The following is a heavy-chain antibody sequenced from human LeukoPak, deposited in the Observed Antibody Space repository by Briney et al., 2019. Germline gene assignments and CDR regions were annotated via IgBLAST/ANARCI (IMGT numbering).Heavy chain of an antibody. V-gene: IGHV3-15*01. D-gene: IGHD3-22*01. Sequence: KTGGSLRLSCAASGFTFSNAWMSWVRQAPGKGLEWVGRIKSKTDGGTTDYAAPVKGRFTISRDDSKNTLYLQMNSLKTEDTAVYYCTTMTKYYYDSSGYLDFDYWGQGTLVTVSS. CDR1: GFTFSNAW. CDR3: TTMTKYYYDSSGYLDFDY. CDR2: IKSKTDGGTT. J-gene: IGHJ4*02.